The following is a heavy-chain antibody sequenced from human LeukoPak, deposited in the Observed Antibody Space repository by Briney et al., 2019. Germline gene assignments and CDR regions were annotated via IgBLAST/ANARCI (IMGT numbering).Heavy chain of an antibody. Sequence: SETLSLTCAVYGGSFSGYYWSWIRQPPGKGLEWIGEINHSGSTNYNPSLKSRVTISVDTSKNQFSLKLSSVTAADTAVYYCARGLHYMVRRVIGPWGQGTLVTVSS. D-gene: IGHD3-10*01. CDR3: ARGLHYMVRRVIGP. CDR2: INHSGST. J-gene: IGHJ5*02. CDR1: GGSFSGYY. V-gene: IGHV4-34*01.